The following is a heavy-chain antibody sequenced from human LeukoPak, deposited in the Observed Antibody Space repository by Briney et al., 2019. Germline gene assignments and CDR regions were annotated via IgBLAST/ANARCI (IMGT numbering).Heavy chain of an antibody. J-gene: IGHJ6*03. CDR3: ASGGYYYMDV. CDR2: INHSGST. Sequence: SETLSLTCAVYGGSFSGYYWSWIRQPPGKGLEWIGEINHSGSTNYNPSLKSRVTISVDTSKNQFSLKLSAVTAADTAVYYCASGGYYYMDVWGKGTTVTVSS. CDR1: GGSFSGYY. V-gene: IGHV4-34*01.